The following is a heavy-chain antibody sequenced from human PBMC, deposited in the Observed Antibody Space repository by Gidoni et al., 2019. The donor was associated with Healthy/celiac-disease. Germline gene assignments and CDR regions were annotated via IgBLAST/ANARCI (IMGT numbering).Heavy chain of an antibody. D-gene: IGHD4-17*01. Sequence: EVQLVESGGGLVQPGRSLRLSCTASGFTFGDYAMSWFRQAPGKGLAWVGFIRSKAYGGTTEYAASVKGRFTISRDDSKSIAYLQMNSLKTEDTAVYYCTSNHDYGDFEMAFDIWGQGTMVTVSS. CDR1: GFTFGDYA. J-gene: IGHJ3*02. CDR3: TSNHDYGDFEMAFDI. CDR2: IRSKAYGGTT. V-gene: IGHV3-49*03.